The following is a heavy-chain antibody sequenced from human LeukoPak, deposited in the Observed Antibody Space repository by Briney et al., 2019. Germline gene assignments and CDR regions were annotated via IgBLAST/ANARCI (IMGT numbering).Heavy chain of an antibody. CDR3: ARVYGSGSVNFDY. CDR1: GDSVSSNSAA. V-gene: IGHV6-1*01. J-gene: IGHJ4*02. CDR2: TYYRSKWYN. Sequence: SQTLSLTCAISGDSVSSNSAAWNWIRQSPPRGLEWLGRTYYRSKWYNDYAVSVKSRITINPDTSKNQFSLQLNSVTLEDTAVYYCARVYGSGSVNFDYWGQGTLVTVSS. D-gene: IGHD3-10*01.